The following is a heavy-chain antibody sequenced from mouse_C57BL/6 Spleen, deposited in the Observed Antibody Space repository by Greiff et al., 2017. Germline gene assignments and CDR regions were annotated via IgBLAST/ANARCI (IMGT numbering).Heavy chain of an antibody. V-gene: IGHV5-17*01. CDR3: ARANWGYFDY. J-gene: IGHJ2*01. Sequence: EVMLVESGGGLVKPGGSLKLSCAASGFTFSDYGMHWVRQAPEKGLEWVAYISSGSSTIYYADTVNGRFTISRDNAKNTLFLQMTSLRSEDTAMYYCARANWGYFDYWGQGTTLTVSS. D-gene: IGHD4-1*01. CDR2: ISSGSSTI. CDR1: GFTFSDYG.